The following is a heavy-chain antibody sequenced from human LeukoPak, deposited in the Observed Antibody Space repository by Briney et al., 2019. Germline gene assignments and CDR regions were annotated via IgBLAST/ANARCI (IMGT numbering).Heavy chain of an antibody. CDR3: ARQSRSGGPGDY. CDR2: IYYSGII. V-gene: IGHV4-39*01. J-gene: IGHJ4*02. D-gene: IGHD2-15*01. CDR1: AGSISSSSYY. Sequence: PSETLSLTCTVSAGSISSSSYYWGWIRQPPGKGLEWIGSIYYSGIIYYNPSLKSRVTISVDTSKNQFSVNLSSVTAADTAVYYCARQSRSGGPGDYWGQGTLVTVSS.